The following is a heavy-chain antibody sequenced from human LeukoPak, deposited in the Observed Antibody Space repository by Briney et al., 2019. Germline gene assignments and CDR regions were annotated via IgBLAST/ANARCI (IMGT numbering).Heavy chain of an antibody. CDR2: ISSSGSTI. V-gene: IGHV3-11*01. J-gene: IGHJ4*02. CDR1: GFTFSDYY. D-gene: IGHD5-24*01. Sequence: SGGSLRLSCAASGFTFSDYYMSWIRQAPGKGLEWVSYISSSGSTIYYADSVKGRFTISRDNAKNSLYLQMNSLRAEDTAVYYCARDREMATILSFFDYWGQGTLVTVSS. CDR3: ARDREMATILSFFDY.